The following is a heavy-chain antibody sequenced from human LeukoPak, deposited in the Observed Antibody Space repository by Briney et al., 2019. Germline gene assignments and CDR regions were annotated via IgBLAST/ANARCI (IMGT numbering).Heavy chain of an antibody. CDR3: WGGGWKKPFDY. D-gene: IGHD2-21*01. CDR2: IIPIFGTA. J-gene: IGHJ4*02. V-gene: IGHV1-69*13. CDR1: GYTFTGHF. Sequence: ASVTVSCKASGYTFTGHFIQWVRQAPGQGLEWMGGIIPIFGTANYAQKFQGRVTITADESTSTAYMELSSLRSEDTAVYYCWGGGWKKPFDYWGQGTLVTVSS.